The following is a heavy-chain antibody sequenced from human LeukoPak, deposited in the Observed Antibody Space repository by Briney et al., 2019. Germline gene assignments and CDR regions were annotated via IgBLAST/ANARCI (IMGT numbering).Heavy chain of an antibody. J-gene: IGHJ6*03. D-gene: IGHD4-23*01. Sequence: GASVKVSCKASGYTFTGYYMHWVRQAPGQGLEWMGWINPNSGGTNYAQKFQGRVTMTRDTSISTAYMELSRLRSDDTAVYYCARDLTVVTVSYYYYMDVWGKGTTVTISS. CDR2: INPNSGGT. V-gene: IGHV1-2*02. CDR1: GYTFTGYY. CDR3: ARDLTVVTVSYYYYMDV.